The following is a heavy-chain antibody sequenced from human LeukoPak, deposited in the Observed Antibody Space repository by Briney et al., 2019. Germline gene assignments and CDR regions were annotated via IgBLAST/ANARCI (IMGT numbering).Heavy chain of an antibody. J-gene: IGHJ4*02. CDR1: GYTFTSYG. CDR3: ARWGGSWLHVYYFDY. Sequence: ASVKVSCKASGYTFTSYGISWVRQAPGQGLEWMGWISAYNGNTNYAQKLQGRVTMTTDTSTSTAYMELRSLRSDDTAVYYCARWGGSWLHVYYFDYWGQGTLVTVSS. V-gene: IGHV1-18*01. D-gene: IGHD5-24*01. CDR2: ISAYNGNT.